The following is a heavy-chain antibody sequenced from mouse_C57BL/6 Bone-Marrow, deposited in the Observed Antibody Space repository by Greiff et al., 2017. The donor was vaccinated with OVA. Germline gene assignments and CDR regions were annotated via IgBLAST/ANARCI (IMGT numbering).Heavy chain of an antibody. CDR2: FAPSDSYI. CDR1: GYTFTNYW. Sequence: QVQLQQPGAELVRPGTSVKLSCKASGYTFTNYWMHWVKKRPGQGLEWIGVFAPSDSYINYNQKFKGRATLTVYPSSSTAYMHLSSLTSEDSAVYYCAHYGSRLYLHYWGQGTSLTVSS. V-gene: IGHV1-59*01. CDR3: AHYGSRLYLHY. J-gene: IGHJ2*02. D-gene: IGHD1-1*01.